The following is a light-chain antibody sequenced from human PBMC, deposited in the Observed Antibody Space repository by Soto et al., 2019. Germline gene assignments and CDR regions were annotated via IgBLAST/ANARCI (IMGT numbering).Light chain of an antibody. Sequence: EIVLTQSPGTLSLSPGERATLSCRASQSVTSSYLAWYQQKPGQAPRLLIYGASSRATGIPDRFSGSGSGPDFTLTISSLQPEDSATYFCQQLNSYPQTFGQGTRLENK. V-gene: IGKV3-20*01. J-gene: IGKJ5*01. CDR3: QQLNSYPQT. CDR2: GAS. CDR1: QSVTSSY.